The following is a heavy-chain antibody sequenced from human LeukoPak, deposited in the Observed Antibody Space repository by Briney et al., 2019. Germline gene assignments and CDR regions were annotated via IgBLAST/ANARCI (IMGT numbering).Heavy chain of an antibody. D-gene: IGHD3-22*01. J-gene: IGHJ4*02. V-gene: IGHV3-21*01. Sequence: AGGSLGLSCAASGFTFSSYSMNWVRQAPGKGLEWVSSISSSSSYIYYADSVKGRFTISRDNAKNSLYLQMNSLRAEDTAVYYCARDSLAYYYDSSGYRPFDYWGQGTLVTVSS. CDR2: ISSSSSYI. CDR1: GFTFSSYS. CDR3: ARDSLAYYYDSSGYRPFDY.